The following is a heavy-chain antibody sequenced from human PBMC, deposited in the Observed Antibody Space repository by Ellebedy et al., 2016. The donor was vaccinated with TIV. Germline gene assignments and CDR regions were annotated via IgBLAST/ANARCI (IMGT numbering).Heavy chain of an antibody. CDR2: VYYSGSP. V-gene: IGHV4-39*01. Sequence: MPGGSLRLSCGVSGGSVSSTRYYWAWIRQPPGKGLEWIGTVYYSGSPYYNPSFKSRVTLSADTSKNQFSLNLRPVTAADTAVYYCARTDPWQPIDDWGQGILVSVSS. CDR1: GGSVSSTRYY. D-gene: IGHD2-21*02. CDR3: ARTDPWQPIDD. J-gene: IGHJ4*02.